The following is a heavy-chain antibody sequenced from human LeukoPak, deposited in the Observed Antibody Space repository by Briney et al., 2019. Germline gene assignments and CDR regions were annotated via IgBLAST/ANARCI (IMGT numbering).Heavy chain of an antibody. D-gene: IGHD6-13*01. J-gene: IGHJ3*01. CDR1: GYSISNGYY. Sequence: SETLSLTCTVSGYSISNGYYWGWIRQPPGTGLEWIGSIYPSGGTFYNPSLKSRVTISVDTSKNQFSLKLRSVTAADTAVYYCARISSSNWYNERGAFDVWGQGTMVTVSS. CDR3: ARISSSNWYNERGAFDV. V-gene: IGHV4-38-2*02. CDR2: IYPSGGT.